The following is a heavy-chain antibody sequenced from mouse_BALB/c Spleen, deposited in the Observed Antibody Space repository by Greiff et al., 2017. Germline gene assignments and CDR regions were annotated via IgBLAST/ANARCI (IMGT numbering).Heavy chain of an antibody. CDR3: ASTFYYGSSSFAY. D-gene: IGHD1-1*01. Sequence: EVQLQQSGAELVKPGASVKLSCTASGFTFKDTYMHWVKQRPEQGLEWIGRIDPANGNTKYDPKFQGKATITADTSSNTAYLQLSSLTSEDTAVDYCASTFYYGSSSFAYWGQGTLVTVSA. J-gene: IGHJ3*01. CDR1: GFTFKDTY. V-gene: IGHV14-3*02. CDR2: IDPANGNT.